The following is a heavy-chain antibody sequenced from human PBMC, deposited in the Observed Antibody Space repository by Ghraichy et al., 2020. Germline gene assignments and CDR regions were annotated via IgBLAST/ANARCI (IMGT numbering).Heavy chain of an antibody. CDR2: INHSGST. CDR1: GGSFSGYY. V-gene: IGHV4-34*01. J-gene: IGHJ3*02. D-gene: IGHD3-3*01. Sequence: ETLSLTCAVYGGSFSGYYWSWIRQPPGKGLEWIGEINHSGSTNYNPSLKSRVTISVDTSKNQFSLKLSSVTAADTAVYYCASRFWSGDAFDIWGQGTMVTVSS. CDR3: ASRFWSGDAFDI.